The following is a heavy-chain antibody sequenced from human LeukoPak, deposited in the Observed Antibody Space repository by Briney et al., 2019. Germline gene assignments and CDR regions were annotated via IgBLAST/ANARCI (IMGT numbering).Heavy chain of an antibody. CDR1: GFSFDDFA. J-gene: IGHJ6*02. Sequence: QPGGSLRLSCAASGFSFDDFAMHWVRQAPGKGLQWVAGINWNSDFIGYADSVRGRFTISRDNGENSLYLQMNSLRGEDTALYYCAKDTGGPSYFYYYGMDVWGQGTTVTVSS. D-gene: IGHD3-16*01. CDR2: INWNSDFI. CDR3: AKDTGGPSYFYYYGMDV. V-gene: IGHV3-9*01.